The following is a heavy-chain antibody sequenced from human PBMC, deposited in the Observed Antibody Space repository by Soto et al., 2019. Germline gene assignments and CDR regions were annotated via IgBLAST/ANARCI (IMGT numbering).Heavy chain of an antibody. CDR1: AGSVSSDNFY. V-gene: IGHV4-61*01. Sequence: SQTLSRTCTVSAGSVSSDNFYWSWIRHPPGKGLQWIGYVHSSGITNYNPSLKRRVTISVDTSRNQFSLRLSPVTAAATAVYYCERGLTIGQLPSAFERWGRGT. D-gene: IGHD3-10*01. CDR2: VHSSGIT. CDR3: ERGLTIGQLPSAFER. J-gene: IGHJ4*02.